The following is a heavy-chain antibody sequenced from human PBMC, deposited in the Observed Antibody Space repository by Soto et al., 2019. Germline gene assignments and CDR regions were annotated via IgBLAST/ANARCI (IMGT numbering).Heavy chain of an antibody. CDR3: ARVRCFNGLCHTADYGMDV. Sequence: SVKVSCKASGDVFRRYGINWVRQAPGQGLEWMGGIIPISGTTNYAQKFQRRVAITADESTDTVYMELSRLRSEDTAVYFCARVRCFNGLCHTADYGMDVWGQGTTVTVSS. D-gene: IGHD2-8*01. CDR2: IIPISGTT. V-gene: IGHV1-69*13. CDR1: GDVFRRYG. J-gene: IGHJ6*02.